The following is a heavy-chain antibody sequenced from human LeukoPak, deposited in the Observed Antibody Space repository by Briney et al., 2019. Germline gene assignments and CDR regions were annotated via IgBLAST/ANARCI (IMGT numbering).Heavy chain of an antibody. CDR2: ISYDGSNK. V-gene: IGHV3-30-3*01. Sequence: GRSPRLSCAASGFTFSSYAMHWVRQAPGKGLEWVAVISYDGSNKYYADSVKGRFTISRDNSKNTLYLQMNSLRAEDTAVYYCARDGIVVVPAAIPSSNWFDPWGQGTLVTVSS. CDR3: ARDGIVVVPAAIPSSNWFDP. CDR1: GFTFSSYA. J-gene: IGHJ5*02. D-gene: IGHD2-2*01.